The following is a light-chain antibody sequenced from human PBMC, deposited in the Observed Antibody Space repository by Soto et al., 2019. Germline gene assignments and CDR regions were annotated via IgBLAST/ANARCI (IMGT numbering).Light chain of an antibody. CDR3: QSYDSNNPGV. CDR1: SGGIASNY. CDR2: EDN. Sequence: NFMLTQPHSVSESPGKTVTISCTRSSGGIASNYVQWYQQRPGRAPTTVIYEDNERPSGVPDRFSGSIDSSSNSASLTISGLKTVDEADYYCQSYDSNNPGVIGGGTKLTVL. V-gene: IGLV6-57*04. J-gene: IGLJ3*02.